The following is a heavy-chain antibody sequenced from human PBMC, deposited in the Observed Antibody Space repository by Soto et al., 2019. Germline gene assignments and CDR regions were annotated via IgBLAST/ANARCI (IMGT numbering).Heavy chain of an antibody. CDR3: ARDKIVGATTGAFDI. CDR1: GLTVSSNY. CDR2: IYSGGST. D-gene: IGHD1-26*01. Sequence: GGSLRLSCAASGLTVSSNYMSWVRQAPGKGLEWVSVIYSGGSTYYADSVKGRFTISRDNSKNTLYLQMNSLRAEDTAVYYCARDKIVGATTGAFDIWGQGXMVTVSS. J-gene: IGHJ3*02. V-gene: IGHV3-53*01.